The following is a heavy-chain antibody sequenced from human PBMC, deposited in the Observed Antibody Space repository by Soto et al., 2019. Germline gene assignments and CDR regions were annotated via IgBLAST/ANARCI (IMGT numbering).Heavy chain of an antibody. CDR2: IGASGTIT. CDR1: GCTFDDYS. CDR3: AKDWARGFRYYFDY. V-gene: IGHV3-23*01. Sequence: VQLLESGGGLAQPGGSLRLSCVGSGCTFDDYSMSWVRQAPGKGLEWVSCIGASGTITYYAEAVKGRFRISRDNSKNTLYLEMNGLRADDTATYYCAKDWARGFRYYFDYWGQGSLVAVSS. J-gene: IGHJ4*02. D-gene: IGHD3-10*01.